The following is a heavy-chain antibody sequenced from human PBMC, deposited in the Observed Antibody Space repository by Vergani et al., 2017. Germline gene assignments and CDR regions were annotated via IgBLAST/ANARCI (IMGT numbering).Heavy chain of an antibody. V-gene: IGHV4-61*02. J-gene: IGHJ3*02. D-gene: IGHD1-14*01. CDR1: GGSISSGSYY. CDR3: ASLPEPGRKASDNI. Sequence: QVQLQESGPGLVKPSETLSLICDVSGGSISSGSYYWSWIRQPAGKGLEWIGRIYTSGSTNYNPSLKSRVTISVDTSKNQFSLKLSSVTAADTAVYYCASLPEPGRKASDNIWGQGTMVTVSS. CDR2: IYTSGST.